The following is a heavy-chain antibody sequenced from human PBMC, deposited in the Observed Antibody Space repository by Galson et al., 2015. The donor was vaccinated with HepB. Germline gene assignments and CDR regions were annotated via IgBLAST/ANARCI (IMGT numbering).Heavy chain of an antibody. D-gene: IGHD1-14*01. CDR3: ARRVPESGDAFDI. Sequence: SVKVSCKASGYTFNGYYIHWVRQAPGQGLEWMGWISPNSGGTNYAQKFRDRVTMTRDTYITTAYMELNSLISDDTAVYYCARRVPESGDAFDIWGQGTMVTVSS. CDR1: GYTFNGYY. J-gene: IGHJ3*02. CDR2: ISPNSGGT. V-gene: IGHV1-2*02.